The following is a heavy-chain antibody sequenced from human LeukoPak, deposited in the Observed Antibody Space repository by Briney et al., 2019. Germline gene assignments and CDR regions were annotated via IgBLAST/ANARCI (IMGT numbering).Heavy chain of an antibody. CDR1: GDSISTYY. V-gene: IGHV4-59*08. CDR3: ARLVYDSRGYYFDY. J-gene: IGHJ4*02. CDR2: IRYSGSA. Sequence: SETLSLTCTVSGDSISTYYWSWIRQPPGKGLEWIGYIRYSGSANYNPSLRSRVTISIDTSKNQFSLKLSSVTAADTAVYHCARLVYDSRGYYFDYWGQGSLVTVSS. D-gene: IGHD3-22*01.